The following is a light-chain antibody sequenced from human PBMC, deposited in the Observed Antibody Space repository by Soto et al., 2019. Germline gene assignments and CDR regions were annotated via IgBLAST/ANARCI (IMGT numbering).Light chain of an antibody. Sequence: DSQMTQSPSSVCASVGGRVTISSRASEDINSRLAWYQQKPGNAPKLLIYAAFILQSGVPSRFSGYGSGTDFTLSISSLQPEDFATYYCQQADSFPITFGQGTRLEIK. CDR2: AAF. J-gene: IGKJ5*01. CDR3: QQADSFPIT. V-gene: IGKV1-12*01. CDR1: EDINSR.